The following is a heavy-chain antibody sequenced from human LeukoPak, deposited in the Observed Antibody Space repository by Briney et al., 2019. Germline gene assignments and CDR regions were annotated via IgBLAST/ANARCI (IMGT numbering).Heavy chain of an antibody. D-gene: IGHD6-13*01. CDR3: AGDSSWYDY. J-gene: IGHJ4*02. CDR1: GFSFSTYS. CDR2: ISSRSDYI. Sequence: SGGSLRLSCAASGFSFSTYSMNWVRQAPGKGLEWVSSISSRSDYIYYADSVKGRFTISRDNAKNSLYLQMNSLRAEDTAVYYCAGDSSWYDYWGQGTLVTVSS. V-gene: IGHV3-21*01.